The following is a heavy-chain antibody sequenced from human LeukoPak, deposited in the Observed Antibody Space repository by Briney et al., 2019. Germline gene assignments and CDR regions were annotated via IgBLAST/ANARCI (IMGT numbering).Heavy chain of an antibody. D-gene: IGHD3-3*02. Sequence: GASVKVSCKASGYTFTSYGISWVRQAPGQGLEWMGWISAYNGNTNYAQKLQGRVTMTTDTSTSTAYMELRSLRSDDTPVYYCASHRISPYYFDYWGQGTLVTVSS. J-gene: IGHJ4*02. CDR1: GYTFTSYG. CDR3: ASHRISPYYFDY. CDR2: ISAYNGNT. V-gene: IGHV1-18*01.